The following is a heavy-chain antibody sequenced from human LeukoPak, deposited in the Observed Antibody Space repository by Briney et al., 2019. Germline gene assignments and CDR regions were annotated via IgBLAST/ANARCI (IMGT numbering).Heavy chain of an antibody. J-gene: IGHJ4*02. V-gene: IGHV4-34*01. CDR1: GGSFSGYY. Sequence: SETLSLTCAVYGGSFSGYYWSWIRQPPGKGLEWIGEINHSGSTNYNPSLKSRVTISVDTSKNQFSLKLSSVTAADTAVYYCARENIVVVPAATDYWGQGTLVTVSS. CDR3: ARENIVVVPAATDY. D-gene: IGHD2-2*01. CDR2: INHSGST.